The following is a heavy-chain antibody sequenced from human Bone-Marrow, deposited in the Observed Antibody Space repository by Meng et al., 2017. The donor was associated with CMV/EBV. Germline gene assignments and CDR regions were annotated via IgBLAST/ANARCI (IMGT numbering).Heavy chain of an antibody. Sequence: ASVKVSCKASGYTFTAHYFHWVRQAPGQGLEWMGWIHPHRGDTNYAQQFQGRVTLTRDTSISTAYMELSRLRSDDTAVYYCARERHVTEQQRGTGSFDYWGQGTLVTVSS. CDR1: GYTFTAHY. CDR3: ARERHVTEQQRGTGSFDY. J-gene: IGHJ4*02. D-gene: IGHD3-10*01. CDR2: IHPHRGDT. V-gene: IGHV1-2*02.